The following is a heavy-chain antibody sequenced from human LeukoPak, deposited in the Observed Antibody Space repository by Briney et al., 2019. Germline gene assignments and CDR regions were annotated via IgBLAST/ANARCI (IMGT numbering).Heavy chain of an antibody. V-gene: IGHV1-46*01. CDR1: GYTFTSYS. CDR2: TNPSGGRT. CDR3: ARDRIVVVPAAIPGGMDV. D-gene: IGHD2-2*02. Sequence: GASMKVSCKASGYTFTSYSLHWVRQAPGQGLEWMGMTNPSGGRTIYAQKFQGRITMTSDLSTSTVYMQLRSLRSDDTAVYYCARDRIVVVPAAIPGGMDVWGKGTTVTVSS. J-gene: IGHJ6*04.